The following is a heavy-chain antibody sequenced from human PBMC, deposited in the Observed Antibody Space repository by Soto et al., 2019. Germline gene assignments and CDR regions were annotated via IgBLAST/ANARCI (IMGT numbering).Heavy chain of an antibody. J-gene: IGHJ5*01. CDR1: GFAFGGYW. CDR3: SRGQDWLDS. V-gene: IGHV3-7*01. Sequence: QLVESGGGLVQPGGSLRLTCAGSGFAFGGYWMSWVRQAPWKGLEWVACIEDNGSEKYYVDSVKGRFTISRDNAKNTVYQQMISLGAEDTVVYYSSRGQDWLDSWGQGTLVTVSS. CDR2: IEDNGSEK.